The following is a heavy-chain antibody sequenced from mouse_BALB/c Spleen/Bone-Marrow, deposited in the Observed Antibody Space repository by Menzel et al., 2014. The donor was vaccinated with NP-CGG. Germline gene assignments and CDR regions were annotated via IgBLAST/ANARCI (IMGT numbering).Heavy chain of an antibody. D-gene: IGHD2-4*01. J-gene: IGHJ3*01. CDR2: IYPYNGGT. V-gene: IGHV1S29*02. CDR1: GYTFTDYN. Sequence: VQLQQSGPELVKPGASVKISCKASGYTFTDYNMHWVKQSHGKSLEWIGYIYPYNGGTGYNQKFKSKATLTVDNPSSTAYMELRSLTSEDSAVYYCARSEGYDYDWFAYWGQGTLVTVSA. CDR3: ARSEGYDYDWFAY.